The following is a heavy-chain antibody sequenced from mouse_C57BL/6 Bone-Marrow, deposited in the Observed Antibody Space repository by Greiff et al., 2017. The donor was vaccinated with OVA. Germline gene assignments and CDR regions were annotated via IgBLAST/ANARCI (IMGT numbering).Heavy chain of an antibody. CDR3: ARSDYYGSSPSFDY. CDR2: IYPGSGST. CDR1: GYTFTSYW. D-gene: IGHD1-1*01. V-gene: IGHV1-55*01. J-gene: IGHJ2*01. Sequence: QVQLKQPGAELVMPGASVKMSCKASGYTFTSYWITWVKQRPGQGLEWIGDIYPGSGSTNYNEKFKSKATLTVDTSSSTAYMQLSSLTSEDSAVYYCARSDYYGSSPSFDYWGQGTTLTVSS.